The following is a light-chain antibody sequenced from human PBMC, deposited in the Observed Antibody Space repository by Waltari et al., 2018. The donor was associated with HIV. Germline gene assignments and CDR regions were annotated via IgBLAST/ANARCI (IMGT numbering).Light chain of an antibody. CDR2: GSS. J-gene: IGKJ2*01. Sequence: EIVLTQSPGTLSLSPGERATLSCRASQSVSSSYFAWYQQKPGQSPRLLIYGSSSRATGSPDMFSGSGSGTDFTRTISRLEPEDYAVYYCQQYGSVPRTFGQGTKLEIK. CDR1: QSVSSSY. V-gene: IGKV3-20*01. CDR3: QQYGSVPRT.